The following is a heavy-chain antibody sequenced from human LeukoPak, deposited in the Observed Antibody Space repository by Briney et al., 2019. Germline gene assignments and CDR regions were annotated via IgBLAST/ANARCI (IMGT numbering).Heavy chain of an antibody. J-gene: IGHJ4*02. V-gene: IGHV1-69*05. CDR3: ARGPELERFDY. D-gene: IGHD1-1*01. Sequence: ASVTVSCRSSGCTFSIYAISWVRQAPGQGLEWMGGIIPIFGTANYAQKFQGRVTITTDESTSTAYMELSSLRSEDTAVYYCARGPELERFDYWGQGTLVTVSS. CDR2: IIPIFGTA. CDR1: GCTFSIYA.